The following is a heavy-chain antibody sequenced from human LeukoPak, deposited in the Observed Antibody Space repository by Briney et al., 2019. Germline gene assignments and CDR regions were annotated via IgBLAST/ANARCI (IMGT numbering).Heavy chain of an antibody. D-gene: IGHD5-18*01. J-gene: IGHJ4*02. Sequence: GRSLRLSCAASGFTFSSYGMHWVRQAPGKGLEWVAVISYDGSNKYYADSVKGRFTISRDNSKNTLYLQMNSLRAEDTAVYYCAESDVDTTHSYWGQGTLVTVSS. CDR1: GFTFSSYG. V-gene: IGHV3-30*18. CDR2: ISYDGSNK. CDR3: AESDVDTTHSY.